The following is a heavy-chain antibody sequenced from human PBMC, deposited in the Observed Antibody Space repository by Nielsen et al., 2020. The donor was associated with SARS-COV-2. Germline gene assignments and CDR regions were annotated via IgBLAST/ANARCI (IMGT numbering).Heavy chain of an antibody. CDR1: GGSISSGVYY. J-gene: IGHJ4*02. Sequence: SETLSLTCTVSGGSISSGVYYWSWIRQHPGKGLEWIGYIYYSGSPYYNPSLKSRVTISVDTSKNQFSLKLSSVTAADTAVYYCARHSVGRITIFGVVMHFDYWGQGTLVTVSS. CDR3: ARHSVGRITIFGVVMHFDY. V-gene: IGHV4-30-4*08. D-gene: IGHD3-3*01. CDR2: IYYSGSP.